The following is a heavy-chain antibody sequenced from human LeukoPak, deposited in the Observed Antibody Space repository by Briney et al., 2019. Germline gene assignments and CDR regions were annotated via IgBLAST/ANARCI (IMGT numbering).Heavy chain of an antibody. CDR1: DASVRGYY. D-gene: IGHD6-19*01. Sequence: SETLSLTCTVSDASVRGYYWSWIRQPPGKGLEWIGYIHYTGNTDYNPSLTSRVTMSVDTSKNQFSLMLTSVTAADTAVYYCARAHSSGWYVDYWGQGTLVTVSS. V-gene: IGHV4-59*02. CDR3: ARAHSSGWYVDY. CDR2: IHYTGNT. J-gene: IGHJ4*02.